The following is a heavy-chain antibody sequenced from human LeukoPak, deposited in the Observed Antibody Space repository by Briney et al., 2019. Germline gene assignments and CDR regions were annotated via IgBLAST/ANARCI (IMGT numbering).Heavy chain of an antibody. V-gene: IGHV3-74*01. CDR3: ARDFLGRMGVVVPAVMRQSNAFDI. CDR1: GFTFSSYW. CDR2: INSDGSNT. D-gene: IGHD2-2*01. Sequence: PGGSLRLSCAASGFTFSSYWMHWVRQAPGKGLVWVSRINSDGSNTSYADSVKGRFTISRDNAKNSLYLQMNSLRAEDTAVYYCARDFLGRMGVVVPAVMRQSNAFDIWGQGTMVTVSS. J-gene: IGHJ3*02.